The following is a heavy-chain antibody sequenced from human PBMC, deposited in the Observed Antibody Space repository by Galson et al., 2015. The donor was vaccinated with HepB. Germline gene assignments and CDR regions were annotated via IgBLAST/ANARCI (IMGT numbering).Heavy chain of an antibody. Sequence: SLRLSCAASGVTLGNYGMHWVRQAPGKGLEWVAVISYDGTSKNYADSVKGRVTISRDNSRNTLYSHMNSLRAEDTAVYYCATKLYCSSSGCSEDWGQGTQVTVSS. D-gene: IGHD2-2*01. J-gene: IGHJ4*02. V-gene: IGHV3-30*03. CDR3: ATKLYCSSSGCSED. CDR2: ISYDGTSK. CDR1: GVTLGNYG.